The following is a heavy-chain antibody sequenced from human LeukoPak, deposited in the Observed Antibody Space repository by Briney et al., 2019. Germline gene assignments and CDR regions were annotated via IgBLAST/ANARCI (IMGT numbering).Heavy chain of an antibody. Sequence: GESLKISCKGSGYSFTSYWIGWVRQMPGKGLEWMGIIYPGDSDTRYSPSFQGQVTISADKSISTAYLQWSSLKASDTAMYYCASAGYFDLYSSSPGDAFDIWGQGTMVTVSS. CDR2: IYPGDSDT. J-gene: IGHJ3*02. CDR3: ASAGYFDLYSSSPGDAFDI. CDR1: GYSFTSYW. V-gene: IGHV5-51*01. D-gene: IGHD6-6*01.